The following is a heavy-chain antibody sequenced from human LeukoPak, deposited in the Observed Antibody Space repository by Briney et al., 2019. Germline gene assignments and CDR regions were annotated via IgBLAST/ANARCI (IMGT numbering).Heavy chain of an antibody. CDR1: GFTFSNYW. D-gene: IGHD3-3*01. V-gene: IGHV3-7*01. CDR3: ARYLSGPSDY. CDR2: IRPDGRKT. J-gene: IGHJ4*02. Sequence: QPGGSLRLSCAASGFTFSNYWMTWVRQAPGKGLEWVANIRPDGRKTYYVNSVKCRFTISRDNAKNSLYLQMNSLRADDTAVYFCARYLSGPSDYWGQGTQVTVSS.